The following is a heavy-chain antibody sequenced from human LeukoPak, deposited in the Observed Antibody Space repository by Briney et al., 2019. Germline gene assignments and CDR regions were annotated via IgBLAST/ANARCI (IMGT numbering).Heavy chain of an antibody. Sequence: PGGSLRLSCAASGFTFSSYSMNWVRQAPGKGLEWVSSISSSSSYIYYADSVKGRFTISRDNAKNSLYLQMNSLRAEDTVVYYCARDLNYDYVWGSYRYRYYYYGMDVWGQGTTVTVSS. D-gene: IGHD3-16*02. CDR2: ISSSSSYI. V-gene: IGHV3-21*01. J-gene: IGHJ6*02. CDR1: GFTFSSYS. CDR3: ARDLNYDYVWGSYRYRYYYYGMDV.